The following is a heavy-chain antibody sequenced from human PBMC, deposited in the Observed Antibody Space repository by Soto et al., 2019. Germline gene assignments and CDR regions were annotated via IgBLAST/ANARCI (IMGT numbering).Heavy chain of an antibody. CDR2: ISYSGTT. Sequence: QVQLQESGPGLVKPSETLSLTCTVSGGPINSGGYYWSWVRQYPGKGLEWIGYISYSGTTFYNPPFKRRVTMSVDTSKNQVPLKRSSVTAADTAVYYCAGRVRGGDYFAVFDYWGQGILVTVSS. J-gene: IGHJ4*02. D-gene: IGHD2-21*02. CDR1: GGPINSGGYY. V-gene: IGHV4-31*03. CDR3: AGRVRGGDYFAVFDY.